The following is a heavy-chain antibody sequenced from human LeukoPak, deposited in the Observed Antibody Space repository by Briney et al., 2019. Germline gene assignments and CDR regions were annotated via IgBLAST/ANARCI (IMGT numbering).Heavy chain of an antibody. J-gene: IGHJ2*01. CDR2: ISYDGSNK. D-gene: IGHD2-2*01. V-gene: IGHV3-30*04. Sequence: GGSLRLSCAASGFTFSSYAMHWVRQAPGKGLEWVAVISYDGSNKYYADSVKGRFTISRDNAKNSMDLQMNSLRVEDTALYYCARAPAGRGSRSWYFDLWGRGTLVSVSS. CDR1: GFTFSSYA. CDR3: ARAPAGRGSRSWYFDL.